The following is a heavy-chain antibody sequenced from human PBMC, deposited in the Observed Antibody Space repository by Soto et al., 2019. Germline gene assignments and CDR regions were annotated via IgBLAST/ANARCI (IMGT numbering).Heavy chain of an antibody. CDR2: VHYSGST. D-gene: IGHD3-10*01. CDR1: GGSISSYY. J-gene: IGHJ5*02. V-gene: IGHV4-59*01. CDR3: ARALRGDRGVNRFNP. Sequence: KPSETLSLTCTVSGGSISSYYWSWIRQPPGKGLECIGDVHYSGSTNYNPSLKSRVTISVDTSKNQLSLKLNSVTAADTAVYYCARALRGDRGVNRFNPCGQGTLVTVSS.